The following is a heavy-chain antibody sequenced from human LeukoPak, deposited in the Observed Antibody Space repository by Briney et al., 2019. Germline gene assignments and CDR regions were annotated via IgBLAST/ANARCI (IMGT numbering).Heavy chain of an antibody. CDR2: IYYSGST. Sequence: SETLSLTCTVSGGYISSSSYYWGWIRQPPGKGLEWIGSIYYSGSTYYNPSLKSRVTISVDTSKNQFSLKLSSVTAADTAVYYCARLSLGAMVTFDYWGQGTLVTVSS. V-gene: IGHV4-39*01. J-gene: IGHJ4*02. CDR1: GGYISSSSYY. CDR3: ARLSLGAMVTFDY. D-gene: IGHD5-18*01.